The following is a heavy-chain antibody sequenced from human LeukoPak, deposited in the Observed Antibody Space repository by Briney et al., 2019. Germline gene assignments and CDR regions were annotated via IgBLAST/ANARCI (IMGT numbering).Heavy chain of an antibody. Sequence: PGGSLRLSCAASGFTFSSYAMSWVRQAPGKGLEWVSSISSSSSYIYYADSVKGRFTISRDNAKNSLYLQMNSLRAEDTAVYYCARDYCSSTSCYLPFDYWGQGTLVTVSS. CDR3: ARDYCSSTSCYLPFDY. D-gene: IGHD2-2*01. CDR1: GFTFSSYA. V-gene: IGHV3-21*01. J-gene: IGHJ4*02. CDR2: ISSSSSYI.